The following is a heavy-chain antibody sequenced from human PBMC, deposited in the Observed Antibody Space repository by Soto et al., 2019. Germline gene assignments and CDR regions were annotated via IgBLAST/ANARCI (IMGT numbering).Heavy chain of an antibody. V-gene: IGHV4-31*03. Sequence: SETLSLTCTVSGGSISSGGYYWSWIRQHPGKGLEWIGYIYYSGSTYYNPSLKSRVTISVDTSKNQFSLKLSSVTAADTAVYYCARGSITMVRGAWFDPWGQGTLVTVSS. J-gene: IGHJ5*02. CDR2: IYYSGST. CDR1: GGSISSGGYY. D-gene: IGHD3-10*01. CDR3: ARGSITMVRGAWFDP.